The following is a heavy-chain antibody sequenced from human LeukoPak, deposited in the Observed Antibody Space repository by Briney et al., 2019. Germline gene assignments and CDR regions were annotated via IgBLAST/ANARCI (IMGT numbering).Heavy chain of an antibody. J-gene: IGHJ5*02. CDR3: ARDLIYYDSSGFNWFDP. V-gene: IGHV4-4*07. Sequence: PSETLSLTCTVSGGSISSYYWSWIRQPAGKGLEWIGRIYTSGSTNYNPSLKSRVTMSVDTSKNQFSLKLSSVTAADTAVYYCARDLIYYDSSGFNWFDPWGQGTLVTVSS. CDR1: GGSISSYY. D-gene: IGHD3-22*01. CDR2: IYTSGST.